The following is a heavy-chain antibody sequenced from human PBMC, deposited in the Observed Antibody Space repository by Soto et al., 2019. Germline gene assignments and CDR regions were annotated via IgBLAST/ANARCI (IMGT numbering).Heavy chain of an antibody. D-gene: IGHD2-2*01. CDR2: ISGSGGLT. Sequence: EMQLLVSGGGLVQPGGSLRLSCAASGFPFSSYAMSWVRQAPGKGLEWVSGISGSGGLTYYADSVKGRSTISRDNSKNPQYLQMNSLIADDKAVYYCSKSLSASTNFFFEYWGQGTLVSVSS. CDR1: GFPFSSYA. CDR3: SKSLSASTNFFFEY. V-gene: IGHV3-23*01. J-gene: IGHJ4*02.